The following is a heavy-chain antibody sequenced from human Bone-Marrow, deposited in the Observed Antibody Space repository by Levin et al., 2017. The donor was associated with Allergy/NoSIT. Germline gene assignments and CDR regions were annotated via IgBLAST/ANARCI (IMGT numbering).Heavy chain of an antibody. D-gene: IGHD1-7*01. CDR3: AREDNWNYDY. CDR2: MSGSGGRT. V-gene: IGHV3-23*01. CDR1: GFTFSRYA. Sequence: GESLKISCAASGFTFSRYAMAWVRQAPGQGLEWVSGMSGSGGRTGYADSVKGRFTISRDNSKNIMYLQMNSLRVEDTALYYCAREDNWNYDYWGQGTLVTVSS. J-gene: IGHJ4*02.